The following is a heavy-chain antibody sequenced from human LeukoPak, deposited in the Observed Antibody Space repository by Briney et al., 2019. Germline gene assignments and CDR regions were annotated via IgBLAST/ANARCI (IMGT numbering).Heavy chain of an antibody. CDR1: GFTFSSYS. V-gene: IGHV3-21*01. CDR2: ISSSSSYI. Sequence: GGSLRLSCAASGFTFSSYSMNWVRQAPGKGLEWVSSISSSSSYIYYADPVKGRFTISRDNAKNSLYLQMNSLRAEDTAVYYCARDPRAGIFGVVGRYGMDVWGQGTTVTVSS. CDR3: ARDPRAGIFGVVGRYGMDV. J-gene: IGHJ6*02. D-gene: IGHD3-3*01.